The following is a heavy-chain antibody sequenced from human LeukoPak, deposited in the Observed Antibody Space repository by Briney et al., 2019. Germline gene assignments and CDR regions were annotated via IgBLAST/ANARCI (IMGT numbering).Heavy chain of an antibody. V-gene: IGHV4-59*01. D-gene: IGHD6-19*01. J-gene: IGHJ3*02. CDR1: GGSISNYY. CDR3: GRLHPVAVTSIDAFDM. Sequence: SETLSLTCTFSGGSISNYYWSWIRQPPGKGLEWIGFIHYTGSTNYNPSLKSRVTISVDTSNNQFSLKLNSVTAAATALYYCGRLHPVAVTSIDAFDMWGQGTLVTVTS. CDR2: IHYTGST.